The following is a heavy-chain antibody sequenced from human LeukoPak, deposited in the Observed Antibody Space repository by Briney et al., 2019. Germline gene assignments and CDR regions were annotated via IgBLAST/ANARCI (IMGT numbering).Heavy chain of an antibody. CDR3: ASYGDLQF. V-gene: IGHV3-48*02. Sequence: GGSLRLSCAASGFTFSSSAMSWVRQAPGKGLEWVSDISRSSGTIYYADSVKGRFIISRDNAKNSLYLQMNSLRDEDTAVYYCASYGDLQFWGQGTLVTVSS. CDR1: GFTFSSSA. CDR2: ISRSSGTI. J-gene: IGHJ4*02. D-gene: IGHD4-17*01.